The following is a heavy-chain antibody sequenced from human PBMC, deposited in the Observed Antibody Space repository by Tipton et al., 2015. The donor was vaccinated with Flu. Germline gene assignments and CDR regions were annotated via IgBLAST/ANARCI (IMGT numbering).Heavy chain of an antibody. D-gene: IGHD2-2*01. CDR1: GMTFSFYS. V-gene: IGHV3-7*01. CDR2: INQAGTAT. Sequence: SLRLSCEASGMTFSFYSMSWVRQAPGKGLEWVAKINQAGTATYYVDSVKGRFTISRDNAKNSMYLQMNSLRAEDTAVYYCARDNLSSSSSYYYNYGMDVWSQGTTVTVSS. J-gene: IGHJ6*02. CDR3: ARDNLSSSSSYYYNYGMDV.